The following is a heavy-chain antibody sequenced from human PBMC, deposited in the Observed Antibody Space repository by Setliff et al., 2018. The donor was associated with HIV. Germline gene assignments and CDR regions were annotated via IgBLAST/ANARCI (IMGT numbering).Heavy chain of an antibody. D-gene: IGHD3-16*01. V-gene: IGHV4-39*07. CDR1: GGSISSSSYY. CDR3: ARYRGHFDY. J-gene: IGHJ4*02. CDR2: IYYSGST. Sequence: PSETLSLTCTVSGGSISSSSYYWGWIRQPPGKGLEWIGSIYYSGSTYYNSSLKSRVTILVDTSKNQFSLKLRSVTAADTAVYYCARYRGHFDYWGQGTLVTVSS.